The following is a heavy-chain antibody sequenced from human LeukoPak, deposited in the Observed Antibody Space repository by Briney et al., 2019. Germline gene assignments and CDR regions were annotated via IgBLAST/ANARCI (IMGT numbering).Heavy chain of an antibody. D-gene: IGHD3-10*01. CDR1: GCSISSYY. CDR2: IYYSGST. J-gene: IGHJ4*02. Sequence: SETLSLTCTVSGCSISSYYWSWIRQPPGKGLEWIGYIYYSGSTNYNPSLKSRVTISVDTSKNQFSLKLSSVTAADTAVYYCAMVRGVSGDYWGQGTLVTVSS. V-gene: IGHV4-59*08. CDR3: AMVRGVSGDY.